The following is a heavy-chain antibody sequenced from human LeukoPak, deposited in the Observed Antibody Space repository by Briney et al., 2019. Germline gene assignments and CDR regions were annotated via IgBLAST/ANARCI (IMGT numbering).Heavy chain of an antibody. D-gene: IGHD2-15*01. J-gene: IGHJ3*02. CDR1: GGSISSSNW. CDR2: IYHSGST. V-gene: IGHV4-4*02. Sequence: SGTLSLTCAVSGGSISSSNWWSWVRQPPGKGLEWIGEIYHSGSTNYNPSLKSRVTISVDKSKNQFSLKLSSVTAADTAVYYCARFLVAATRRHAFDIWGQGTMVTVSS. CDR3: ARFLVAATRRHAFDI.